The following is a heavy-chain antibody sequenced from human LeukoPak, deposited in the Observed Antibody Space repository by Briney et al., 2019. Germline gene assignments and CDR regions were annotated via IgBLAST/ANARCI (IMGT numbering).Heavy chain of an antibody. V-gene: IGHV4-30-4*01. CDR1: GASIRSGDYY. J-gene: IGHJ3*02. D-gene: IGHD2-15*01. Sequence: SQTLSLTCTVSGASIRSGDYYWSWLRQPPGKGLEWIGYIYDSGSTYYNPSLKSRITKSVDTSENRFSLKLSSVTATDTAVYYCARDCSGGSCYGAFDIWGQGTMVTVSS. CDR3: ARDCSGGSCYGAFDI. CDR2: IYDSGST.